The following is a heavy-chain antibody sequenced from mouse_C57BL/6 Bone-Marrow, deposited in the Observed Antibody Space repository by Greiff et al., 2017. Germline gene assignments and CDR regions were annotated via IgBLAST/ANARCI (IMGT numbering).Heavy chain of an antibody. CDR3: ARSRDY. J-gene: IGHJ2*01. Sequence: QVHVKQPGAELVKPGASVKMSCKASGYTFTSYWITWVKQRPGQGLEWIGDIYPGSGSTNSNEKFKSKATLTVDTSSSTAYMQLSSLTSEDSAVYYCARSRDYWGQGTTLTVSS. CDR1: GYTFTSYW. CDR2: IYPGSGST. V-gene: IGHV1-55*01.